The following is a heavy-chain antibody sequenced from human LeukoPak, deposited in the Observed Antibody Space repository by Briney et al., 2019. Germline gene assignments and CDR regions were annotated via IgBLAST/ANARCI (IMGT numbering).Heavy chain of an antibody. CDR1: GGSISSYY. CDR3: ARSNPTTPDY. CDR2: IYYSGST. D-gene: IGHD4-17*01. V-gene: IGHV4-59*01. Sequence: PSETLSLTCTVSGGSISSYYWSWFRQPPGKGLEWIGYIYYSGSTNYNPSLKSRVTISVDTSKNQFSLKLSSVTAADTAVYYCARSNPTTPDYWGQGTLVTVSS. J-gene: IGHJ4*02.